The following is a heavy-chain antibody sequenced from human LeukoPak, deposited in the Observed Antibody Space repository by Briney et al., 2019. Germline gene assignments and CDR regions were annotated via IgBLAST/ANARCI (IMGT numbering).Heavy chain of an antibody. Sequence: SETLSLTCTVSGGSISSYFWSWIRQPPGKGLEWIGYIYYSGSTNYNPSLKSRVTISVDTSKNQFSLKLSSVTAADTAVYYCARGAAGGTTGVYYYYYMDVWGKGTTVTVSS. J-gene: IGHJ6*03. CDR2: IYYSGST. CDR3: ARGAAGGTTGVYYYYYMDV. D-gene: IGHD1-7*01. CDR1: GGSISSYF. V-gene: IGHV4-59*08.